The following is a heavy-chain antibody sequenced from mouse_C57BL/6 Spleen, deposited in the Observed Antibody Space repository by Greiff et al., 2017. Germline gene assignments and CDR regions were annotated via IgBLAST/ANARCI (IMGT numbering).Heavy chain of an antibody. CDR2: IWRGGST. J-gene: IGHJ4*01. CDR3: AKKWDYEGAMDY. D-gene: IGHD2-4*01. Sequence: VKLVESGPGLVQPSQSLSITCTVSGFSLTSYGVHWVRQSPGKGLEWLGVIWRGGSTDYNAAFMSSLSITKNNSKSQVFCKMNSLQADDTAIYYCAKKWDYEGAMDYWGQGTSVTVSS. V-gene: IGHV2-5*01. CDR1: GFSLTSYG.